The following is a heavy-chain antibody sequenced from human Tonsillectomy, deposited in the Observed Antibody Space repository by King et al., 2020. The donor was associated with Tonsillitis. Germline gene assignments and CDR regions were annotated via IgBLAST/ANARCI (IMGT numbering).Heavy chain of an antibody. Sequence: VQLVESGGHLVQPGGSLRLSCAASGSTSRNYAMSWVRQAPGKGREWVSAISASGTTTFYTHSVKGRFSISRDNSNNTLYLQMQSLRAEDTAIYYCAKDRWYEFHFDSWGQGILVTVSS. CDR3: AKDRWYEFHFDS. V-gene: IGHV3-23*04. D-gene: IGHD6-13*01. J-gene: IGHJ4*02. CDR2: ISASGTTT. CDR1: GSTSRNYA.